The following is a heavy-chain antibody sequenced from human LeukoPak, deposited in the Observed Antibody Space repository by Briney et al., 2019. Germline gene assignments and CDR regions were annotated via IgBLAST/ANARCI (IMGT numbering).Heavy chain of an antibody. CDR1: GFTFSGSA. Sequence: GGSLRLSCAASGFTFSGSAMHWVRQASGKGLEWVGRIRSKANSYATAYAASVKGRFTISRADSKNTAYLQMNSLKTEDTAVYYCTSRIVVHLDYWGRGTLVTVSS. V-gene: IGHV3-73*01. CDR2: IRSKANSYAT. CDR3: TSRIVVHLDY. D-gene: IGHD3-22*01. J-gene: IGHJ4*02.